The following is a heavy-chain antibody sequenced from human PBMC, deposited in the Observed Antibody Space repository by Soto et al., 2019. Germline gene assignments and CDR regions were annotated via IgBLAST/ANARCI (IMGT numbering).Heavy chain of an antibody. CDR2: IDPSDSYT. CDR3: ASPYYYGSGSLYGMDV. CDR1: GYSFTSYW. Sequence: GESLKISCKGSGYSFTSYWISWVRQMPGKGLEWMGRIDPSDSYTNYSPSFQGHVTISADKSISTAYLQWSSLKASDTAMYYCASPYYYGSGSLYGMDVWGQGTTVTSP. J-gene: IGHJ6*02. D-gene: IGHD3-10*01. V-gene: IGHV5-10-1*01.